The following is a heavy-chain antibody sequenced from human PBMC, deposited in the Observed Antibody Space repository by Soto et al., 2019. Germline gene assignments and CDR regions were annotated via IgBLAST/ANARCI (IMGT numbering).Heavy chain of an antibody. Sequence: QMQLVQSGPEVKKPGTSVKVSCKASGFTFTSSAVQWVRQARGQRLEWIGWIVVGCGNTNYAQKFQERVTITRDMSTSTAYMELSSLRSEDTAVYYCAADRGYCSGGSCYYGMDVWGQGTTVTVSS. CDR1: GFTFTSSA. CDR3: AADRGYCSGGSCYYGMDV. J-gene: IGHJ6*02. CDR2: IVVGCGNT. D-gene: IGHD2-15*01. V-gene: IGHV1-58*01.